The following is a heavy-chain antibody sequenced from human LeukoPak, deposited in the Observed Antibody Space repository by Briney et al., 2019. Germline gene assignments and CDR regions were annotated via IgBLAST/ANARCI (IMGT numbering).Heavy chain of an antibody. Sequence: ASETLSLTCAVYGGSFSGYYWSWIRQPAGKGLEWIGRIYTSGSTNYNPSLKSRVTISVDTSKNQFSLKLSSVTAADTAVYYCARFTYYYDSSGYPNDYWGQGTLVTVSS. D-gene: IGHD3-22*01. CDR2: IYTSGST. CDR3: ARFTYYYDSSGYPNDY. V-gene: IGHV4-59*10. J-gene: IGHJ4*02. CDR1: GGSFSGYY.